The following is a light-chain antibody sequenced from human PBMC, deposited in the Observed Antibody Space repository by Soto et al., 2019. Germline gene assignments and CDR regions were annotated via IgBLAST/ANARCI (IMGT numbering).Light chain of an antibody. J-gene: IGKJ3*01. CDR2: AAS. Sequence: EIVLTQSPGTLSLSPGDRATLSCRASQSVSVNSLAWYQQKGGQAPRLLIYAASTRATGVPDRFSGTGSGTDFALTISRLEPDDSAVYYCQQYGGSPFTFGPGTKVDIK. V-gene: IGKV3-20*01. CDR1: QSVSVNS. CDR3: QQYGGSPFT.